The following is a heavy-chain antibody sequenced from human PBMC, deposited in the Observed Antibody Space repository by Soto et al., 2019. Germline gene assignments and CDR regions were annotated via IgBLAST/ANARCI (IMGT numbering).Heavy chain of an antibody. D-gene: IGHD6-13*01. CDR1: GFTFSDYY. CDR2: ISSSSDYT. J-gene: IGHJ4*02. V-gene: IGHV3-11*06. CDR3: AGTSRYTSSWHFDY. Sequence: GGSLRLSCAASGFTFSDYYMSWIRQAPGKGLEWVSYISSSSDYTNYADSVKGRFTISRDNAKNSLYLQMNSLRAEDTAVYYWAGTSRYTSSWHFDYCGQGTLVTVSS.